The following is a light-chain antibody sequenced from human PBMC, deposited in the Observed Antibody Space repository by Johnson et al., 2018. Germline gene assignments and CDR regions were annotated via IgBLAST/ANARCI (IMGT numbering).Light chain of an antibody. CDR3: GTWDSSPSAGNV. V-gene: IGLV1-51*02. CDR1: SSNIGNNY. Sequence: QSVLTQPPSVSAAPGQKVTISCSGSSSNIGNNYVSWYQQLPGTAPKLLIYENNKRPSGIPDRFSGSKSGTSATLGITGLQTGDAADYYCGTWDSSPSAGNVFGTWTKVTVL. J-gene: IGLJ1*01. CDR2: ENN.